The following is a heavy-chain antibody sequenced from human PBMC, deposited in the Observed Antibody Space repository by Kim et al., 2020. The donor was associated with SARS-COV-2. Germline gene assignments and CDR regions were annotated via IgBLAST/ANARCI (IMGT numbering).Heavy chain of an antibody. Sequence: ASVKVSCKASGYTFTSYAMNWVRQAPGQGLEWMGWINTNTGNPTYAQGFTGRFVFSLDTSVSTAYLQISSLKAEDTAVYYCAREGVLGPALIDYYYGMDVWGQGTTVTVSS. V-gene: IGHV7-4-1*02. D-gene: IGHD3-22*01. CDR1: GYTFTSYA. CDR3: AREGVLGPALIDYYYGMDV. CDR2: INTNTGNP. J-gene: IGHJ6*02.